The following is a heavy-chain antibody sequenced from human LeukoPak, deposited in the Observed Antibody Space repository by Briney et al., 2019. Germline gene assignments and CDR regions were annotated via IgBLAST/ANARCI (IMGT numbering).Heavy chain of an antibody. V-gene: IGHV4-59*01. CDR1: GGSISSYY. J-gene: IGHJ3*02. D-gene: IGHD3-10*01. CDR2: IYYSGST. CDR3: ARDAGTMVRGVIVGAFDI. Sequence: PSETLSLTCTVSGGSISSYYWSWIRQPPGKGLEWIGYIYYSGSTNYNPSLKSRVTIPVDTSKNQFSLKLSSVTAADTAVYYCARDAGTMVRGVIVGAFDIWGQGTMVTVSS.